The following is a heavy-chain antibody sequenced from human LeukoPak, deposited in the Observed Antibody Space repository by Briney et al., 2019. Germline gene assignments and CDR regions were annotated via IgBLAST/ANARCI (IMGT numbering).Heavy chain of an antibody. Sequence: PGGSLRLSGAASGFTFDDYAMHWVRQAPGKGLEWVSGISWNSGSIGYADSVKGRFTISRDNAKNSLYLQMNSLRAEDTALYYCAKGGSGSYYPGTIDYWGQGTLVTVSS. D-gene: IGHD1-26*01. CDR3: AKGGSGSYYPGTIDY. J-gene: IGHJ4*02. CDR2: ISWNSGSI. V-gene: IGHV3-9*01. CDR1: GFTFDDYA.